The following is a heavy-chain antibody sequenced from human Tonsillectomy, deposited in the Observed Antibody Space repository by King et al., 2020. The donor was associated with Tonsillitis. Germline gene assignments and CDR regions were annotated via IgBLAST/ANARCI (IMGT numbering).Heavy chain of an antibody. J-gene: IGHJ5*02. CDR3: AIRVS. CDR1: GFTLSGYT. Sequence: VQLVESGGGLVQPGGSLRLSCAASGFTLSGYTMNWVRQAPGKGLEWVSYISSSSTTIYYADSVKGRFTVSRDNAKNSLYLQMDSLRAEDTAVYYCAIRVSWAQGTLVTVSS. V-gene: IGHV3-48*01. D-gene: IGHD6-13*01. CDR2: ISSSSTTI.